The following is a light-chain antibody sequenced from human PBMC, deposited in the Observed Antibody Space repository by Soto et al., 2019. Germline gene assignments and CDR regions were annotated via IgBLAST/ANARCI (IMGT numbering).Light chain of an antibody. J-gene: IGKJ4*01. V-gene: IGKV3-20*01. Sequence: EIVLTQSPGTLSLSPGERATLSCRASQSVSSSYLAWYQQKPGQAPRLLIYGACSRATGIPDRFSGSGSGTDFTLTISRREPEEFAVYYCQQYGSSPLTFGGGTKVEIK. CDR2: GAC. CDR1: QSVSSSY. CDR3: QQYGSSPLT.